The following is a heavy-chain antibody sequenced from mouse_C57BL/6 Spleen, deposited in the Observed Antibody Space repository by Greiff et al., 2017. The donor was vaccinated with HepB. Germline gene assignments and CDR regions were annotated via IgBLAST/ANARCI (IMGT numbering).Heavy chain of an antibody. CDR3: ARFDYGFAY. D-gene: IGHD2-4*01. CDR1: GFTFSSYG. J-gene: IGHJ3*01. V-gene: IGHV5-6*01. CDR2: ISSGGSYT. Sequence: VQLQQSGGDLVKPGGSLKLSCAASGFTFSSYGMSWVRQTPDKRLEWVATISSGGSYTYYPDSVKGRFTISRDNSKNTLYLQMSSLKSEDTAMYYCARFDYGFAYWGQGTLVTVSA.